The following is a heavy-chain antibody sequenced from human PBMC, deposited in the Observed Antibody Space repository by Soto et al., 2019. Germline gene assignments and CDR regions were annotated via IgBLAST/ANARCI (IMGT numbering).Heavy chain of an antibody. D-gene: IGHD3-10*01. CDR3: ASGRGAFYYYGMDV. J-gene: IGHJ6*02. V-gene: IGHV1-18*01. CDR1: GYTFTSCA. Sequence: SVKVCCKASGYTFTSCAISWARQAPGQGLEWMGWISAYNGNTNYAQKLQGRVTMTTDTSTSTAYMELRSLRSDDTAVYYCASGRGAFYYYGMDVWGQGTTVTVSS. CDR2: ISAYNGNT.